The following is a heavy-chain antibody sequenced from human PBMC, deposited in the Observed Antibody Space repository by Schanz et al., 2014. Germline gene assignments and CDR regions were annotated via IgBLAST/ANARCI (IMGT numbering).Heavy chain of an antibody. V-gene: IGHV3-11*01. Sequence: VQLVESGGGLVQPGGSLRLSCAASGFSISFHWMSWVRQAPGKGLEWVSYISSVGISKYYADPVKGRFTISRDSAKNSLYLQMNSLRVEDTAVYYCARYGFRKFGVVYGLAVWGQGTTVTVS. CDR2: ISSVGISK. D-gene: IGHD3-3*01. CDR1: GFSISFHW. J-gene: IGHJ6*02. CDR3: ARYGFRKFGVVYGLAV.